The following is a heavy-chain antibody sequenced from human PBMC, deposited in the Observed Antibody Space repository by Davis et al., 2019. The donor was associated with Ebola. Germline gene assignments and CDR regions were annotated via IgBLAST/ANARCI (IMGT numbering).Heavy chain of an antibody. CDR2: INPSGGST. V-gene: IGHV1-46*01. Sequence: ASVKVSCKASGYTFTSYYMHWVRQAPGQGLEWMGIINPSGGSTSYAQKFQGRVTITRDTSASTAYMELSSLRSEDTAVYYCARDRKEGGIYYYMDVWGKGTTVTVSS. CDR3: ARDRKEGGIYYYMDV. J-gene: IGHJ6*03. D-gene: IGHD3-16*01. CDR1: GYTFTSYY.